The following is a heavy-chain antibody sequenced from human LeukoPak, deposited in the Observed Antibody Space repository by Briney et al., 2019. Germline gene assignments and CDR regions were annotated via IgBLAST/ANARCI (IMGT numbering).Heavy chain of an antibody. CDR3: GKTTVGYSSGQKPAWPVDY. CDR1: GFTISSYG. J-gene: IGHJ4*02. CDR2: ISYDGSNK. Sequence: GRSQRLSCAASGFTISSYGMHWVRQAPGKGLEWVAVISYDGSNKYYADSVKGRFTISRDNSRNTVYLQINSLRADDTAVYYCGKTTVGYSSGQKPAWPVDYWGQGTLVTVSS. V-gene: IGHV3-30*18. D-gene: IGHD5-18*01.